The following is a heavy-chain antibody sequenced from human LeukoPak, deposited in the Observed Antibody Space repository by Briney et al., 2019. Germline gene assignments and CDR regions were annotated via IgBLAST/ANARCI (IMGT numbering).Heavy chain of an antibody. CDR2: IYSGGST. CDR3: ARLEMATTTHAFDI. V-gene: IGHV3-53*01. J-gene: IGHJ3*02. Sequence: QTGRSLRLSCAASGFTLGSNYMSWVRQAPGKGLEWVSVIYSGGSTYYADSVKGRFTISRHDPKNTLYLQMNSLRPEDTAVYYCARLEMATTTHAFDIWGRGAMVTVSS. D-gene: IGHD5-24*01. CDR1: GFTLGSNY.